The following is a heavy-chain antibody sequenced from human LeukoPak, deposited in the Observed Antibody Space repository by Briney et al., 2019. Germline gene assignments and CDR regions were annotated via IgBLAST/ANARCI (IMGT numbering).Heavy chain of an antibody. J-gene: IGHJ4*02. V-gene: IGHV4-38-2*01. CDR1: GYSISSGYY. CDR3: ARSGYSYGYVDY. D-gene: IGHD5-18*01. Sequence: SETLSLTCAVSGYSISSGYYWGWIRQPPGNGLEWIGSIYHSGSTYYNPSLKSRVTISVDTSKNQFSLKLSSVTAADTAVYYCARSGYSYGYVDYWGQATLVTVSS. CDR2: IYHSGST.